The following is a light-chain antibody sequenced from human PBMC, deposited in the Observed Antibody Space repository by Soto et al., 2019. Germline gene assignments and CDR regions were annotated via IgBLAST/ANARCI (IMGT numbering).Light chain of an antibody. Sequence: DSQSFSSSSLAWYHQKPGQAPRLLIYGASTRATGIPARFSGSCSGTEFTPTYVCRQSIHAAVYYCQLDLSSPRTVGQGTRVEIK. V-gene: IGKV3-20*01. CDR2: GAS. CDR1: QSFSSSS. J-gene: IGKJ5*01. CDR3: QLDLSSPRT.